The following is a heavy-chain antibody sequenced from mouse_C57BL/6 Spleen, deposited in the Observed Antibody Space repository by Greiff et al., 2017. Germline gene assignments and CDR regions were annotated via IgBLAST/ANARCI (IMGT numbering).Heavy chain of an antibody. V-gene: IGHV1-61*01. J-gene: IGHJ2*01. CDR3: ARVGNWGDY. D-gene: IGHD4-1*01. CDR1: GYTFTSYW. CDR2: IYPSDSET. Sequence: VQLQQPGAELVRPGSSVKLSCKASGYTFTSYWLDWVKQRPGQGLEWIGNIYPSDSETHYNQKFKDKATLTVDKSSSTAYMQLSSLTSEDSAVYYCARVGNWGDYWGQGTTLTVSS.